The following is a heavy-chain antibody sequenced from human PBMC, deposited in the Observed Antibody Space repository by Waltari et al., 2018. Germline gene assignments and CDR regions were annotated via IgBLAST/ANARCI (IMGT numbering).Heavy chain of an antibody. Sequence: QVQLVQSGAEVKKPGSSVKVSCKASGGTFSSYAISWVRHAPGQGLGWLGGIIPIVGTANYAQKCQGRVTITTDESTSTAYMELSSLRSEDTAVYYCARTMYYDFWSGYAVYYYMDVWGKGTTVTVSS. CDR1: GGTFSSYA. J-gene: IGHJ6*03. D-gene: IGHD3-3*01. CDR2: IIPIVGTA. CDR3: ARTMYYDFWSGYAVYYYMDV. V-gene: IGHV1-69*05.